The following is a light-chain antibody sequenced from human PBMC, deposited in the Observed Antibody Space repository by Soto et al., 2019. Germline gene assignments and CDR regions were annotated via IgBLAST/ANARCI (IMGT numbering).Light chain of an antibody. CDR2: GAS. V-gene: IGKV3-20*01. J-gene: IGKJ1*01. CDR1: QSFNSIY. CDR3: HQYDSWT. Sequence: EIVLTQSPGTLSLSPGERATLSCRASQSFNSIYLAWYQQKPGQAPRLLIYGASSRATGIPDRFSGSGSGTDFTLTISRLEPEDFAVHYCHQYDSWTFGQGTKVEIK.